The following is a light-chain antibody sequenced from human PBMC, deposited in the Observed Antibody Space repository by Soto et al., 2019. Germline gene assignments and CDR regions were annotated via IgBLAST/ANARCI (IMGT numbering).Light chain of an antibody. CDR3: QQYDSPPPT. CDR1: QSVDNW. Sequence: DIQMTQSPPTLSASVGDRDTITCRASQSVDNWLAWYQQKPGKAPELLIYDAFSLKSGVSSRFSGSRSGTEFALTISSLQPDDSATYYCQQYDSPPPTFGQGTKVEVK. V-gene: IGKV1-5*01. CDR2: DAF. J-gene: IGKJ1*01.